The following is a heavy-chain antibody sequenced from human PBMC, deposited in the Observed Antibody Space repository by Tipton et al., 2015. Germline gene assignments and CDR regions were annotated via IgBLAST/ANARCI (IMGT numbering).Heavy chain of an antibody. D-gene: IGHD6-6*01. CDR2: TYYRSKWYS. CDR3: ARGELGDFDS. J-gene: IGHJ4*02. V-gene: IGHV6-1*01. Sequence: PGLVKPSQTLSLTCAISGDSVSSNSAAWNWIRQSPSRGLEWLGNTYYRSKWYSDYAVSVKSRITINSDTSKNQFSLQLNSVTDADTAVYYCARGELGDFDSWGQGTLVTVSS. CDR1: GDSVSSNSAA.